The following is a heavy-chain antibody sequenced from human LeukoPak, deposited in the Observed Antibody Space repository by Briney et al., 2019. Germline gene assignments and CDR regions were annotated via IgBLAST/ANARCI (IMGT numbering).Heavy chain of an antibody. V-gene: IGHV1-2*02. CDR1: VYTFTGYY. CDR3: ARGGAYYDILTGYYHYYFDY. Sequence: ASVNISCKACVYTFTGYYMNWVRQAPGQGLEWMGWINPNSGGINYAQKFQGRVTMNRDKSISTAYMELSWLRSDDTAVYYCARGGAYYDILTGYYHYYFDYWGQGTLDTVSS. D-gene: IGHD3-9*01. J-gene: IGHJ4*02. CDR2: INPNSGGI.